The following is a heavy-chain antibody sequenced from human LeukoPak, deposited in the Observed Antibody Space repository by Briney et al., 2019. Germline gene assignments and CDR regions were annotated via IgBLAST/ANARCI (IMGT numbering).Heavy chain of an antibody. CDR1: GDSMRSSSYS. Sequence: SETLSLTCTVSGDSMRSSSYSWSWIRQPPGKGLEWIGEINHSGSTNYNPSLKSRVTISVDTSKNQFSLKLSSVTAADTAVYYCARGLRGYEHGMDVWGKGTTVTVSS. CDR3: ARGLRGYEHGMDV. D-gene: IGHD3-10*01. V-gene: IGHV4-39*07. J-gene: IGHJ6*04. CDR2: INHSGST.